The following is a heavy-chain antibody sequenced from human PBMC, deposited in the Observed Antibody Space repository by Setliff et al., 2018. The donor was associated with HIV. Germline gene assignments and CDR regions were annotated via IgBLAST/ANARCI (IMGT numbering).Heavy chain of an antibody. J-gene: IGHJ5*02. Sequence: SETLSLTCTVSGGSININNYYWGWIRQPPGKGLEWIGSIYYSGATYYKPSLKSLITISLDTSKNQFSLKLTSVTAADTAVYYCARAPYVSGSFGWFDPWGQGTLVTVSS. D-gene: IGHD3-10*01. CDR3: ARAPYVSGSFGWFDP. V-gene: IGHV4-39*07. CDR2: IYYSGAT. CDR1: GGSININNYY.